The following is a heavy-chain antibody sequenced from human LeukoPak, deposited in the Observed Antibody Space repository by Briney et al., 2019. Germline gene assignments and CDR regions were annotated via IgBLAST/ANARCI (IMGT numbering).Heavy chain of an antibody. Sequence: SETLSLTCTVSGGSISDSSYYWGWIRQPPAMGLEWIGNVYYSGSTYYSPSLKSRVTISVDTSKNQFSLKLTSVTAADTAVYYCAAGSQSTALIKWGQGTLVTVSS. D-gene: IGHD5-18*01. V-gene: IGHV4-39*01. CDR3: AAGSQSTALIK. J-gene: IGHJ4*02. CDR1: GGSISDSSYY. CDR2: VYYSGST.